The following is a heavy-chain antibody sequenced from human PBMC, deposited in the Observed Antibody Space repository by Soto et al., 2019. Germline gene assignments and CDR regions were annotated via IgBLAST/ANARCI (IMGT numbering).Heavy chain of an antibody. CDR3: ARSRRGAYSSGWYSPSGYYNYGIDV. CDR1: GYSFTSYW. CDR2: IYPGDSDT. D-gene: IGHD6-19*01. J-gene: IGHJ6*02. V-gene: IGHV5-51*01. Sequence: HGAALKISCKGSGYSFTSYWIGWVRQMPGQGLEWMGIIYPGDSDTKYSPSLQGQVTISADTSISTAYLQWTSLKASDTAMYYCARSRRGAYSSGWYSPSGYYNYGIDVWGQGTKVTVSS.